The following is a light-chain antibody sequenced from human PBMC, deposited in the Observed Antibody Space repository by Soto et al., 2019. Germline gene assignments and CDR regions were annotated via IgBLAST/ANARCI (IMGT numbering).Light chain of an antibody. Sequence: QPVLTQPPSVSGAPGQRVTISCTGSSSNIGAGYDVHWYQQLPGTAPKLLIYGNSNRPSGVPDGFSGSKSGTSASLAITGLQAEDEADYYCQSYDSSLSGDVVFGGGTKLTVL. CDR3: QSYDSSLSGDVV. J-gene: IGLJ2*01. CDR2: GNS. V-gene: IGLV1-40*01. CDR1: SSNIGAGYD.